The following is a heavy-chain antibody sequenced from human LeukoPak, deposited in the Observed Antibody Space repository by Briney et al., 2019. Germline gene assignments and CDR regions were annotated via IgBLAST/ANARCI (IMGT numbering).Heavy chain of an antibody. CDR2: IYYSGST. V-gene: IGHV4-39*01. CDR3: ASHLWGDPGNFDY. D-gene: IGHD2-21*02. J-gene: IGHJ4*02. Sequence: SETLSLTCTVSGGSISSSGYYWGWIRQPPGKGLEWIGSIYYSGSTFYNTSLKSRVTISVDTSKNQFSLKLSSVTAADTAVYYCASHLWGDPGNFDYWGQGTLITVSS. CDR1: GGSISSSGYY.